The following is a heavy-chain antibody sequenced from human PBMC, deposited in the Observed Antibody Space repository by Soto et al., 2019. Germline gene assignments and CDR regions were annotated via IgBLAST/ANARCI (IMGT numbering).Heavy chain of an antibody. CDR2: ISSSSSYI. D-gene: IGHD1-1*01. CDR3: ARDLTGSYYFDY. Sequence: PGGSQRLSCSPSGFTLSSYFMNWVRQAPVKGPEWVSSISSSSSYIYYADSVKGRFTISRNNAKNSLYLQMNSLRAEDTAGYYCARDLTGSYYFDYWGQGTLVTVSS. CDR1: GFTLSSYF. V-gene: IGHV3-21*01. J-gene: IGHJ4*02.